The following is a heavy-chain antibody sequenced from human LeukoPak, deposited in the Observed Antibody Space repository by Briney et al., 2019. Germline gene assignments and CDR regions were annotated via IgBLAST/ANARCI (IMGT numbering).Heavy chain of an antibody. CDR1: GFIFSNYW. D-gene: IGHD6-13*01. CDR3: ARDRILAAAGTSLGY. Sequence: GGSLRLSRAASGFIFSNYWMHWVRQAPGKGLVWVSRLNSEGTSTTYADSVKGRFTISRDNAKNTLYLQMNSLRAEDTAVYYCARDRILAAAGTSLGYSGQGALVTVSS. V-gene: IGHV3-74*01. J-gene: IGHJ4*02. CDR2: LNSEGTST.